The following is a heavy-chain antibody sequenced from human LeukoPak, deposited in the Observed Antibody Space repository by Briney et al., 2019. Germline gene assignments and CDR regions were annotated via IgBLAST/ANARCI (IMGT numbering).Heavy chain of an antibody. CDR2: ISSSSSTI. V-gene: IGHV3-48*01. CDR1: GFTFSSYS. Sequence: GGSLRLSCAASGFTFSSYSMNWVRQAPGKGLEWASYISSSSSTIYYADSVKGRFAISRDNAKNSLYLQMNSLRAEDTAVYYCARGSSGYYSPGWDIWGQGTMVTVSS. J-gene: IGHJ3*02. D-gene: IGHD3-22*01. CDR3: ARGSSGYYSPGWDI.